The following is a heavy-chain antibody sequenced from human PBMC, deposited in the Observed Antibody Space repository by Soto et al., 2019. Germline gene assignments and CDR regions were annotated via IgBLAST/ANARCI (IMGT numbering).Heavy chain of an antibody. V-gene: IGHV4-34*01. Sequence: QVQLQQWGAGLLKPSETLSLTCAVYGGSFSGYYYSWIHQPPGKGLEWIGEINHAGTTNYNPSLKSRVTVSVDVSKNQVSLKLNSVAAADTAMYYCARGRYYYGSGSLNWFDPWGQGTLVTVSS. D-gene: IGHD3-10*01. J-gene: IGHJ5*02. CDR3: ARGRYYYGSGSLNWFDP. CDR2: INHAGTT. CDR1: GGSFSGYY.